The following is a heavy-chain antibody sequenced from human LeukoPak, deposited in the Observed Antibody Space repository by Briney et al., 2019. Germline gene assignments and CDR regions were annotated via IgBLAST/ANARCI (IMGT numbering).Heavy chain of an antibody. CDR2: INPNSGGT. J-gene: IGHJ1*01. D-gene: IGHD3-22*01. CDR3: ARDSYYDSSGYYSSEYFQH. V-gene: IGHV1-2*02. CDR1: GYTFTGYY. Sequence: VASVKLSCKASGYTFTGYYMHWVRQAPGQGLEWMGWINPNSGGTNYAQKFQGRVTMTRDTSISTAYMELSRLRSDDTAVYYCARDSYYDSSGYYSSEYFQHWGQGTLVTVSS.